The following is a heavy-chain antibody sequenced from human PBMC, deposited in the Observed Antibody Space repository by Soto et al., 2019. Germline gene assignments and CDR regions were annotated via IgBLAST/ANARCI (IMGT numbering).Heavy chain of an antibody. Sequence: KPGGSLRLSCAASGFTFSSYSMNWVRQAPGKGLEWVSSISSSSSYIYYADSVKGRFTISRDNARNSLYLQMNSLRAEDTAVYYCVRGNTGYGNFDSWGQGTLVTVSS. CDR1: GFTFSSYS. CDR3: VRGNTGYGNFDS. CDR2: ISSSSSYI. D-gene: IGHD5-12*01. J-gene: IGHJ4*02. V-gene: IGHV3-21*01.